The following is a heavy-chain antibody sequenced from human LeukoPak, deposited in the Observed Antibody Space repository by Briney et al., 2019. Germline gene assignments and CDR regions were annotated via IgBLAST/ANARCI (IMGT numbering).Heavy chain of an antibody. CDR1: GFTFSSYG. D-gene: IGHD4-17*01. J-gene: IGHJ5*02. Sequence: GGSLRLSCAASGFTFSSYGMHWVRQAPGKGLEWVGNIWYDGSYKYYADPVKGRFTISRDNSKNTLYLLMNSLRADDTAVYYCFGTDYGDYVSDPSSQGTLVTVSS. CDR3: FGTDYGDYVSDP. CDR2: IWYDGSYK. V-gene: IGHV3-33*01.